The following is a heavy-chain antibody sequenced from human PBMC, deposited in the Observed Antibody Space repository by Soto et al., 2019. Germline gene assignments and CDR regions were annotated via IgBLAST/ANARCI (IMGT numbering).Heavy chain of an antibody. CDR2: IRSKANSYAT. J-gene: IGHJ5*02. V-gene: IGHV3-73*01. CDR1: GFTFSGSA. CDR3: TGQTYGSGLPDP. D-gene: IGHD3-10*01. Sequence: EVQLVESGGGLVQPGGSLKLSCAASGFTFSGSAMHWVRQASGKGLEWVGRIRSKANSYATAYAASVKGRFTISRDDSKNTAYLQMNSLKTEDTAVYYCTGQTYGSGLPDPWGQGTLVTVSS.